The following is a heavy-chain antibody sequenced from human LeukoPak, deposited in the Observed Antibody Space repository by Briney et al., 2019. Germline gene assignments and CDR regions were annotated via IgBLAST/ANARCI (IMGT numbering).Heavy chain of an antibody. V-gene: IGHV1-18*01. J-gene: IGHJ5*02. CDR3: ARDGGYGGSSYNWFDP. CDR1: GYTFTSYG. Sequence: GASVKVSCKASGYTFTSYGISWVRQAPGQGLEWMGWISAYNGNTNYAQKLQGRVTMTTDTSTSTAYMELRSLRSDDTAVYYCARDGGYGGSSYNWFDPWGQGTLVTVSS. D-gene: IGHD5-12*01. CDR2: ISAYNGNT.